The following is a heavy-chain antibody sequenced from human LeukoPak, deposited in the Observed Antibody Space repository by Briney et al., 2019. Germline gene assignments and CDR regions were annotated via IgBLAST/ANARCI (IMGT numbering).Heavy chain of an antibody. CDR3: ARQRVTTMVWGPPWGFDY. CDR2: INHSGST. J-gene: IGHJ4*02. D-gene: IGHD3-10*01. CDR1: GGSFSGYY. Sequence: SETLSLTCAVNGGSFSGYYWSWIRQPPGKGLEWIGEINHSGSTNYNPSLKSRVTISVDTSKNQFSLKLSSVTAADTAVYYCARQRVTTMVWGPPWGFDYWGQGTLVTVSS. V-gene: IGHV4-34*01.